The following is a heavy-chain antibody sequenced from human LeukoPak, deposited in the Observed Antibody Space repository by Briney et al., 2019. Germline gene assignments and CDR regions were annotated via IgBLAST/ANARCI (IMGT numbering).Heavy chain of an antibody. J-gene: IGHJ4*02. D-gene: IGHD2-15*01. V-gene: IGHV4-59*08. CDR2: IYYSGST. CDR1: GGSISSYY. Sequence: PSETLSLTCTVSGGSISSYYWSWIRQPPGEGLEWIGYIYYSGSTNYNPSLKSRVTISVDTSKNQFSLKLSSVTAADTAVYYCARLSPLYCSGGSCYSARYFDYWGQGTLVTVSS. CDR3: ARLSPLYCSGGSCYSARYFDY.